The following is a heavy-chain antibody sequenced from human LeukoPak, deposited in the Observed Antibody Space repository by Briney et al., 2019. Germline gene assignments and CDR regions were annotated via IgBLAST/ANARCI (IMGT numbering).Heavy chain of an antibody. D-gene: IGHD3-10*01. Sequence: SQTLSLTCTVSGGSISSGSYYWSWIRQPAGKGLEWIGRIYTSGSTNYNPSLKSRVTISVDKSKNQFSLKLSSVTAADTAVYYCARGSTPRVYGSGSARVAPPSYYYYYYMDVWGKGTTVTVSS. CDR1: GGSISSGSYY. CDR3: ARGSTPRVYGSGSARVAPPSYYYYYYMDV. V-gene: IGHV4-61*02. J-gene: IGHJ6*03. CDR2: IYTSGST.